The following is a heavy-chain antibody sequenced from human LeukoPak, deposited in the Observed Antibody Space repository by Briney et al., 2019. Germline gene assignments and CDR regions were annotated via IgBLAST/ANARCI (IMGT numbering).Heavy chain of an antibody. CDR3: AMLGYRSSWYEEGVWAFDI. Sequence: GGSLRLSCAASGFTFSSYSMNWVRQAPGKGLEWVSYISSSSSTIYYADSVKGRFTISRDNAKNSLYLQMNSLRAEDTAVYYCAMLGYRSSWYEEGVWAFDIWGQGTMVTVSS. CDR2: ISSSSSTI. J-gene: IGHJ3*02. D-gene: IGHD6-13*01. CDR1: GFTFSSYS. V-gene: IGHV3-48*01.